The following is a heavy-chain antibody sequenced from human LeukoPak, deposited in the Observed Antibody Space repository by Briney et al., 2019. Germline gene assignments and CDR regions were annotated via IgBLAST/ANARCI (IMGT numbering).Heavy chain of an antibody. Sequence: SETLSLTCTVSGGYISSSSTYYWGWIRQPPGKGLEWIGSIYYSGSTYYNPSLKSRVTISVDTSKNQFSLKVTSVSAADTAVYYCARSLKISSGWFHNFDYWGQGTLVTVPS. CDR2: IYYSGST. J-gene: IGHJ4*02. V-gene: IGHV4-39*01. CDR1: GGYISSSSTYY. CDR3: ARSLKISSGWFHNFDY. D-gene: IGHD6-19*01.